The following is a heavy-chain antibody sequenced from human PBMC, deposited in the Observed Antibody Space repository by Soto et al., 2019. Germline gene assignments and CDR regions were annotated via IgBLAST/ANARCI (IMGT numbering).Heavy chain of an antibody. CDR2: MNPGSGDT. V-gene: IGHV1-8*02. Sequence: GASVKVSCKASGYTFTNNDVSWVRQATGQGLEWMGWMNPGSGDTGYAQKFQGRVTMTRDISIATAYMELNSLTSGDTAIYYCARMGSFGSLNWFDPWGQGTLVTVSS. CDR1: GYTFTNND. D-gene: IGHD5-18*01. J-gene: IGHJ5*02. CDR3: ARMGSFGSLNWFDP.